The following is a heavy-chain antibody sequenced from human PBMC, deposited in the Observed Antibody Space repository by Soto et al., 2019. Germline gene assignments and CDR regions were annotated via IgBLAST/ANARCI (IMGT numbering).Heavy chain of an antibody. V-gene: IGHV3-7*01. CDR3: ARILRAGTTGYGFDI. CDR2: IEPDGSGS. Sequence: GGSMRLSCAASGFTFSSYWMSWVRKAQEKGLEWVANIEPDGSGSYYVDSVKGRFTISRDNAKNSLFLQMDSLRADDTAVFYCARILRAGTTGYGFDIWGQGTMVTVSS. D-gene: IGHD1-1*01. J-gene: IGHJ3*02. CDR1: GFTFSSYW.